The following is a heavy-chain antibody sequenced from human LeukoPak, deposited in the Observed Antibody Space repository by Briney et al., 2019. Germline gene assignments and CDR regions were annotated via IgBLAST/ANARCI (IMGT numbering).Heavy chain of an antibody. V-gene: IGHV3-74*01. CDR2: INTDGTVT. Sequence: GGSLRLSCAASGFTFSKYWMLWVRQAPGKGLESVSRINTDGTVTIYADSVKGRFTVSRDNADNTMFLQMNSVRDEHTAVYYCATKQWLAPPPDSWGQGTPVTVSS. J-gene: IGHJ4*02. CDR3: ATKQWLAPPPDS. CDR1: GFTFSKYW. D-gene: IGHD6-19*01.